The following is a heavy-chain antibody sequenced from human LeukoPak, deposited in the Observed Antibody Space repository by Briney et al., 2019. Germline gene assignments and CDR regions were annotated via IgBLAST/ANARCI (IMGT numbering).Heavy chain of an antibody. Sequence: SETLSLTCTLSGGSISSYYWSWIRQPPGKGLEGIGYIYYSGSTNYNPSLKSRVTISVDTSKNQFSLKLSSVTAADTAVYYCASSPRYNWNYLYYFDYWGQGTLVTV. V-gene: IGHV4-59*01. D-gene: IGHD1-7*01. CDR3: ASSPRYNWNYLYYFDY. J-gene: IGHJ4*02. CDR2: IYYSGST. CDR1: GGSISSYY.